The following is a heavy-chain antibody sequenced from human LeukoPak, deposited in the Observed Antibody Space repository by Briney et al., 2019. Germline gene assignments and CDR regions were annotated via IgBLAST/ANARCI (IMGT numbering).Heavy chain of an antibody. V-gene: IGHV3-7*01. D-gene: IGHD3-10*01. J-gene: IGHJ4*02. CDR3: ARAFYGSGSYPDY. CDR2: IKQDGSEK. Sequence: GGSLRLSCAASGFIFSSSWMSWVRQAPGKGLEWVANIKQDGSEKYYVDSVKGRFTISRDNAKNSLYLQMNSLRAEDTAVYYCARAFYGSGSYPDYWGQGTLVTVSS. CDR1: GFIFSSSW.